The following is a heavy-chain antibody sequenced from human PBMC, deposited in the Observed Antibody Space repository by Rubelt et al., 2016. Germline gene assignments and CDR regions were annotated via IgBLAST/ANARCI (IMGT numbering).Heavy chain of an antibody. Sequence: QLQLQESGPGLVKPSETLSLTCTVSGGSISSSSYYWGWIRQPPGKGLEWIGSIYYSGSPYYNPSLKSPVTISVDTSKNQFSLKLSSVTAADTAVYYCARQGGDFWSGYLIIVGYWGQGTLVTVSP. D-gene: IGHD3-3*01. CDR3: ARQGGDFWSGYLIIVGY. V-gene: IGHV4-39*01. CDR1: GGSISSSSYY. CDR2: IYYSGSP. J-gene: IGHJ4*02.